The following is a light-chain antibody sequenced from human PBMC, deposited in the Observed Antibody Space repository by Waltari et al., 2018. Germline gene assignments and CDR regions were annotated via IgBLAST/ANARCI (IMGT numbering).Light chain of an antibody. Sequence: DIQMTQSPSTLSAFVGDRVNITCRARQSISIWLAWYQQKPGKAPKLLIYKATSLERGVPSRFSGSGSGTEFTLTISSLQPDDFASYYCQQYSSFIYTFGQGTKVEI. CDR2: KAT. CDR1: QSISIW. J-gene: IGKJ2*01. V-gene: IGKV1-5*03. CDR3: QQYSSFIYT.